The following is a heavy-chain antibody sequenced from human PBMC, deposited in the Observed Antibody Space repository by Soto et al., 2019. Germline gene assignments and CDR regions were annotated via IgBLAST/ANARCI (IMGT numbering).Heavy chain of an antibody. CDR2: ISSYNGNT. CDR3: ARGGHCTSTSCYGMFDY. D-gene: IGHD2-2*01. J-gene: IGHJ4*02. CDR1: GYTFTNIG. Sequence: QVQLVQSGAEVKKPGASVKVSCKASGYTFTNIGISWVRQAPGQGLEWMGWISSYNGNTNYAQKLQGRVTMTTDTSTSTAYMELRSLRSDDTAVYYCARGGHCTSTSCYGMFDYWGQGTLVTVSS. V-gene: IGHV1-18*01.